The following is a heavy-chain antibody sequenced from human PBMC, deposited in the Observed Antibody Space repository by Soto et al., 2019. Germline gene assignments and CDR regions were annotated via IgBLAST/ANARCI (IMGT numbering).Heavy chain of an antibody. CDR3: AKASGYSGSSLGYYYYGMDV. CDR2: SSGSGGRT. Sequence: LRLSCAGSGFTFSSYAMSWVRQPPWKGLEWVSASSGSGGRTYYADSVKGRFTISRDTSKNTLYLQMNSLRAEDTAVYYCAKASGYSGSSLGYYYYGMDVWGQGTTVTVSS. J-gene: IGHJ6*02. V-gene: IGHV3-23*01. CDR1: GFTFSSYA. D-gene: IGHD1-26*01.